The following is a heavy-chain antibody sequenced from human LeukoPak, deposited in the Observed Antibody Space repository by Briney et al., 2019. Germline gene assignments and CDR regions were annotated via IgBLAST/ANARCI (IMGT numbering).Heavy chain of an antibody. CDR3: AKDKLTVTTLYYSSYGMDV. V-gene: IGHV3-23*01. CDR2: ISGSGGST. D-gene: IGHD4-17*01. J-gene: IGHJ6*02. Sequence: GGSLRLSCAASGFTFSSYAMSWVRQAPGKGLEWVSAISGSGGSTYYADSVKGRFTISRDNSKNTLYLQMNSLRAEDTAVYYCAKDKLTVTTLYYSSYGMDVWGQGTTVTVSS. CDR1: GFTFSSYA.